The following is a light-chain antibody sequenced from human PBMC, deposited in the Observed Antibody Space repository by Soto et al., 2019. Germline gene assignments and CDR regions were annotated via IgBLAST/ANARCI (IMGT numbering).Light chain of an antibody. CDR2: GAS. Sequence: ENVLTQAPGTLSLSPGERATLACRASQSVSNNYLAWYQQKPGXAPXXLIYGASNRATGIPDRLSGSGSGTEFTLTISRMEPEDFAVYYCQQYGSSGTFGQGTKVDIK. V-gene: IGKV3-20*01. J-gene: IGKJ1*01. CDR1: QSVSNNY. CDR3: QQYGSSGT.